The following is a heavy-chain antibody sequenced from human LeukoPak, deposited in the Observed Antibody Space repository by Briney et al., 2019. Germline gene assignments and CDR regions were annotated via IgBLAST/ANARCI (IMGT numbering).Heavy chain of an antibody. V-gene: IGHV4-4*02. CDR2: IYHSGST. CDR1: GGSISSSNW. D-gene: IGHD1-26*01. CDR3: ARGGAGATTIDAFDI. Sequence: SETLSLTCAVSGGSISSSNWWSWVRQPPGKGLEWIGEIYHSGSTNYNPSLKSRVTISVDKSKNQFSLKLSSVTAADTAVYYCARGGAGATTIDAFDIWGQGTMVTVSS. J-gene: IGHJ3*02.